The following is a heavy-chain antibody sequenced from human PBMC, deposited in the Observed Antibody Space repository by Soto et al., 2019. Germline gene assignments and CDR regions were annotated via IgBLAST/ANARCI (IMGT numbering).Heavy chain of an antibody. CDR3: ARGKPSGYRFGPRNFFYYGLDV. Sequence: SETLSLTCTVSGGSVSANSYYWNWIRLPPGKGLQWVGHIYHTGIIQYSPSFKSRALISLDTPKNQLSLRLGSVTVADTAVYFCARGKPSGYRFGPRNFFYYGLDVWGPGTTVTVSS. J-gene: IGHJ6*02. D-gene: IGHD5-18*01. V-gene: IGHV4-61*01. CDR1: GGSVSANSYY. CDR2: IYHTGII.